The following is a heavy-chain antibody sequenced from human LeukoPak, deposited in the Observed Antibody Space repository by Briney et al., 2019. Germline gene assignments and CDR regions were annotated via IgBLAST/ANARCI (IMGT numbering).Heavy chain of an antibody. CDR1: GYTFTSYG. CDR2: ISAYNGNT. Sequence: AASVKVSCKASGYTFTSYGISWVRQAPGQGLEWMEWISAYNGNTNYAQKLQGRVTMTTDTSTSTAYMELRSLRSDDTAVYYCARDRDTMVRGAMDLWGQGTLVTVSS. J-gene: IGHJ4*02. D-gene: IGHD3-10*01. CDR3: ARDRDTMVRGAMDL. V-gene: IGHV1-18*01.